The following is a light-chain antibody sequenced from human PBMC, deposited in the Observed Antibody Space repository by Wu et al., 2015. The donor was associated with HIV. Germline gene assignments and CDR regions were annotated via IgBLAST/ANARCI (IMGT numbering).Light chain of an antibody. CDR2: AAS. CDR1: QSVSSTY. Sequence: EIVLTQSPGTLSLSPGERATLSCRASQSVSSTYLAWYQQKPGHPPRLLIYAASRRATGIPDRFSGSGSGTDFSLTISRLEPGDFAVYYCHQYGGSPPFTFGPGTKWISN. V-gene: IGKV3-20*01. J-gene: IGKJ3*01. CDR3: HQYGGSPPFT.